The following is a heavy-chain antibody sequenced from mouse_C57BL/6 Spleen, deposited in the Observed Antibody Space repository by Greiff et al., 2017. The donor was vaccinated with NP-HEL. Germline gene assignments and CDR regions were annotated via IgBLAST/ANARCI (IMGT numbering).Heavy chain of an antibody. V-gene: IGHV1-49*01. J-gene: IGHJ3*01. CDR1: SFAFMASA. Sequence: RVESGAELVRPGSSVKLSCKDSSFAFMASAMHWVKQRPGHGLEWIGSFTMYSDATEYSENFKGKATLTANTSSSTAYMELSSLTSEDSAVYYCAREGDDGWFAYWGQGTLVTVSA. CDR3: AREGDDGWFAY. CDR2: FTMYSDAT. D-gene: IGHD2-3*01.